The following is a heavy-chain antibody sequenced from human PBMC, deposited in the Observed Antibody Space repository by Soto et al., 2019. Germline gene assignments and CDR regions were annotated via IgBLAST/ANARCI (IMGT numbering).Heavy chain of an antibody. Sequence: GGSLRLSCAASGFPFSSYWMHWVRQAPGKGLLWVSRTNSDGTSPIYADSVKGRFTISRDNAKNTLYLQMNSLRAEDTAVYYCARDPPYCSTTSCLDYWGQGALVTVSS. CDR3: ARDPPYCSTTSCLDY. V-gene: IGHV3-74*01. CDR2: TNSDGTSP. D-gene: IGHD2-2*01. CDR1: GFPFSSYW. J-gene: IGHJ4*02.